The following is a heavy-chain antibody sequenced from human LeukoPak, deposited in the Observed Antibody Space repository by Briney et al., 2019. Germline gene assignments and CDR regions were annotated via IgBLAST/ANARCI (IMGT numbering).Heavy chain of an antibody. CDR1: GGSFSGNF. Sequence: PSETLSLTCAVYGGSFSGNFWSWVRQPPGKGLEWIGEINHRGNTNYNPSLKSRVTISVDTSKNQFSLKLSSVTAADTAVYHCARVPESVGINYFDSWGQGTQVTVSS. D-gene: IGHD1-26*01. CDR2: INHRGNT. J-gene: IGHJ4*02. CDR3: ARVPESVGINYFDS. V-gene: IGHV4-34*01.